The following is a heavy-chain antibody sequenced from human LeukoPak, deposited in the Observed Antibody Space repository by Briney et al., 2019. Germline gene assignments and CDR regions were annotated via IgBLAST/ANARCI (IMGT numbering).Heavy chain of an antibody. Sequence: SPSETLSLTCAVYGGSFSGYYWSWIRQPPGKGLEWIGEINHSGSTNYNPSLKSRVTISVDTSKNQFSLNLSSVTAADTAVYYCARGRRDGYNWYYFDYWGQGTLVTVSS. D-gene: IGHD5-24*01. V-gene: IGHV4-34*01. CDR1: GGSFSGYY. CDR3: ARGRRDGYNWYYFDY. J-gene: IGHJ4*02. CDR2: INHSGST.